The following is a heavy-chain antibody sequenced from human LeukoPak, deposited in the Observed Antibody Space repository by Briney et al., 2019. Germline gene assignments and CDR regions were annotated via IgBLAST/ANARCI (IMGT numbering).Heavy chain of an antibody. Sequence: GGSLRLSCAASGFTFSSYTMNWVRQAPGKGLEWVSSISTTSSDIFYADSVEGRFTISRDNAKNSLYLQMNSLRAEDTAVYYCARGKYYYDSSGYYYCPPDFDYWGQGTLVTVSS. V-gene: IGHV3-21*01. CDR1: GFTFSSYT. CDR3: ARGKYYYDSSGYYYCPPDFDY. CDR2: ISTTSSDI. J-gene: IGHJ4*02. D-gene: IGHD3-22*01.